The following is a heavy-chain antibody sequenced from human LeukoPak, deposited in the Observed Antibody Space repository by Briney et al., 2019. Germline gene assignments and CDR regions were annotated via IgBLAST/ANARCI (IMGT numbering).Heavy chain of an antibody. Sequence: ASVKVSCKASGYTFTSYDINWVRQATGQGLEWMGWMNPNSGNTGYAQKFQGRVTMTRNTSISTDYMELSSLRSEDTAVYYCARGGRPARYCSSTSCLNWFDPWGQGTLVTVSS. V-gene: IGHV1-8*01. J-gene: IGHJ5*02. CDR1: GYTFTSYD. CDR3: ARGGRPARYCSSTSCLNWFDP. CDR2: MNPNSGNT. D-gene: IGHD2-2*01.